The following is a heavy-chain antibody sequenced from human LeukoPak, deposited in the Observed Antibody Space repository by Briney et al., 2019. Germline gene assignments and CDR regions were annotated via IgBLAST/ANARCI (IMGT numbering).Heavy chain of an antibody. J-gene: IGHJ4*02. CDR3: ARVYLGIYYDGSPSPFDY. CDR2: ISGYNGNT. CDR1: GYTFTSYA. Sequence: GASVKVSCKASGYTFTSYAVIWVRQVPGQGLEWMGWISGYNGNTKSSQSLQDRVIMTTDTSTRTAYMGLRSLRPDDTAVYYCARVYLGIYYDGSPSPFDYWGQGTLVTVSS. D-gene: IGHD3-22*01. V-gene: IGHV1-18*01.